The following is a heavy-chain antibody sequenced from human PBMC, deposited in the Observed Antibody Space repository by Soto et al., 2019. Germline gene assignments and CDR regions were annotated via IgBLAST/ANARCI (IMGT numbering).Heavy chain of an antibody. J-gene: IGHJ1*01. CDR2: IYYSGST. CDR3: ARRETQLWFQH. Sequence: SETLSLTCTVSGGSISSYYWSWIRQPPGKGLEWIGYIYYSGSTNYNPSLKSRVTISVDTSKNQFSLKLSSVTAADTAVYYCARRETQLWFQHWGQGTLVTVS. CDR1: GGSISSYY. V-gene: IGHV4-59*08. D-gene: IGHD5-18*01.